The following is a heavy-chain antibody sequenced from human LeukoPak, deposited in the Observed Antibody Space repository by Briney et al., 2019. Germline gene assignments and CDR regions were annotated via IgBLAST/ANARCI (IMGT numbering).Heavy chain of an antibody. V-gene: IGHV1-2*02. CDR3: ARLRADHSDY. CDR1: GYTLTGYY. D-gene: IGHD5-12*01. J-gene: IGHJ4*02. Sequence: ASVKVSCKASGYTLTGYYMHWVRQAPGQGLEWMGWINPNSGGTNYAQKSQGRVAMTRDTSISTAYMELSRLRSDDTAVYYCARLRADHSDYWGQGTLVTVSS. CDR2: INPNSGGT.